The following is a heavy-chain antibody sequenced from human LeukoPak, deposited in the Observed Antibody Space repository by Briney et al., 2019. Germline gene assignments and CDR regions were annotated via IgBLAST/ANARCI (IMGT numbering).Heavy chain of an antibody. CDR2: ISSSSSYI. Sequence: PGGSLRLSCAASGFTFSSYSMNWVRQAPGKGLEWVSSISSSSSYIYYADSVKGRFTISRDNAKNSLYLQMNSLRAEDTAVYYCARGLTTRLAFDIWGQGTMLTVSS. CDR1: GFTFSSYS. D-gene: IGHD4-17*01. V-gene: IGHV3-21*04. J-gene: IGHJ3*02. CDR3: ARGLTTRLAFDI.